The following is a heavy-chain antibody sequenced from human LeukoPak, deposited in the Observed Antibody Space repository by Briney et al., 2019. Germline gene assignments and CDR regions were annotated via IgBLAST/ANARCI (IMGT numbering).Heavy chain of an antibody. CDR2: ISSSGSTI. J-gene: IGHJ6*04. V-gene: IGHV3-48*03. Sequence: GGSLRLSCAASGFTFRSFAMSWVRQAPGKGLEWVSYISSSGSTIYYADSVRGRFTISRDNAKNSLYLQMNSLRAEDTAVYYCAELGITMIGGVWGKGTTVTISS. D-gene: IGHD3-10*02. CDR3: AELGITMIGGV. CDR1: GFTFRSFA.